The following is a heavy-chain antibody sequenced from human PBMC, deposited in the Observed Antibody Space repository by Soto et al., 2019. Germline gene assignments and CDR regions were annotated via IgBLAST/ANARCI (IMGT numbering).Heavy chain of an antibody. J-gene: IGHJ4*02. CDR3: ARQIYDSDTGPNFQYYFDS. CDR1: GYSFAGYW. CDR2: IDPSDSQT. D-gene: IGHD3-22*01. V-gene: IGHV5-10-1*01. Sequence: PGESLKISCKGSGYSFAGYWITWVRQKPGKGLEWMGRIDPSDSQTYYSPSFRGHVTISVTKSITTVFLQWSSLRVSDTAMYYCARQIYDSDTGPNFQYYFDSWGQGPPVTVSS.